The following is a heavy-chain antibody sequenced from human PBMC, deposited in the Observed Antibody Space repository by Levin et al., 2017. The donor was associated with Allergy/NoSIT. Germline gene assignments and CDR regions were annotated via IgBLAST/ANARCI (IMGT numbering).Heavy chain of an antibody. Sequence: ASVKVSCKASGYTFTGYYMHWVRQAPGQGLEWMGWINPNSGGTNYAQKFQGRVTMTRDTSISTAYMELSRLRSDDTAVYYCARDPSESLVWFGPSNWFDPWGQGTLVTVSS. D-gene: IGHD3-10*01. CDR2: INPNSGGT. J-gene: IGHJ5*02. V-gene: IGHV1-2*02. CDR3: ARDPSESLVWFGPSNWFDP. CDR1: GYTFTGYY.